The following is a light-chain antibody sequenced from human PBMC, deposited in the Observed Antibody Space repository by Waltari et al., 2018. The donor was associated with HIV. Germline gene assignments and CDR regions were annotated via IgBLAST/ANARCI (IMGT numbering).Light chain of an antibody. Sequence: QLVLTHSPSASASLRASVKLPCSLSIGHSSHDIAWHPQQPEKGPRYLMKLNSDGSHSKGDGIPDRFSGSSSGAERYLTISSLQSEDEADYYCQTWGTGIRVFGGGTKLTVL. V-gene: IGLV4-69*01. J-gene: IGLJ3*02. CDR3: QTWGTGIRV. CDR2: LNSDGSH. CDR1: IGHSSHD.